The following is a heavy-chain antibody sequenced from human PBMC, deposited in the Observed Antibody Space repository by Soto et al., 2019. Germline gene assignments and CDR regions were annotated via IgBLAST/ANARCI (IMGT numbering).Heavy chain of an antibody. D-gene: IGHD1-26*01. CDR2: IYYSGSS. CDR3: AGVEGSSYYFRHDC. Sequence: PAETLSLTCTVSGGSLSSGSYHWSWIRQHPGKGLEWIGNIYYSGSSYYNPSLKSRATISIDTSKDQFSLRLGSVTAADTAVYYCAGVEGSSYYFRHDCWGRGTLVTVSS. J-gene: IGHJ4*02. CDR1: GGSLSSGSYH. V-gene: IGHV4-31*03.